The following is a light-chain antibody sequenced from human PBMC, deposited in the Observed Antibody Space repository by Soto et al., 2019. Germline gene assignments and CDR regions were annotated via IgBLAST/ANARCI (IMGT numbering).Light chain of an antibody. CDR2: AAS. V-gene: IGKV1-8*01. CDR1: QGISSY. CDR3: LQYYSYPLT. Sequence: AIRMTQSPSSFSASTGDRVTITCRASQGISSYLAWYQQKPGKAPKLLIYAASTLQSGVPSRFSGSGSGTDFTLTISCLKSEDFATYYCLQYYSYPLTFGGGTKVEIK. J-gene: IGKJ4*01.